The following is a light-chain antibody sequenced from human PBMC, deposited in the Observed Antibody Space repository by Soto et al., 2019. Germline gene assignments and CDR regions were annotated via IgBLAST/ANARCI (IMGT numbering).Light chain of an antibody. CDR2: DVI. J-gene: IGLJ3*02. CDR3: CSYAGSSLRV. Sequence: QSALTQPRSVSGSPGQSVTISCTGTSSDVGVYNYVSWYQQHPGKAPQLVIYDVIKRPSGVPDRFSGSKSGNTASLTISGLQAEDEADYYCCSYAGSSLRVFGGGTKLTVL. CDR1: SSDVGVYNY. V-gene: IGLV2-11*01.